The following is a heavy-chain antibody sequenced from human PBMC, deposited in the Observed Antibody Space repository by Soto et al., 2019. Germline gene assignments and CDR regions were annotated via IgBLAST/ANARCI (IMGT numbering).Heavy chain of an antibody. J-gene: IGHJ6*02. V-gene: IGHV3-33*01. CDR3: ASLSVVAGTNYYYGMDV. Sequence: QVQLAESGGGVVQPGRSLRLSCAASGFTFSSYGMHWVRQAPGKGLEWVAVIWYDGSNKYYADSVKGRFTISRDNSKNTLYLQMNSLRAEDTAVYYCASLSVVAGTNYYYGMDVWGQGTTVTVSS. D-gene: IGHD6-19*01. CDR1: GFTFSSYG. CDR2: IWYDGSNK.